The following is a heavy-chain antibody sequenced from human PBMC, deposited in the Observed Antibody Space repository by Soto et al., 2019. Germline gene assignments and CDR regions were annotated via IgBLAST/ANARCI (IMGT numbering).Heavy chain of an antibody. CDR2: ISYDGSNK. CDR3: AKGCRHHLFSYFDY. Sequence: GGSLRLSCAASGFTFSSYGMHWVRQAPGKGLEWVAVISYDGSNKYYADSVKGRFTISRDNSKNTLYLQMNSLRAEDTAVYYCAKGCRHHLFSYFDYWGQGTLVTVSS. V-gene: IGHV3-30*18. D-gene: IGHD3-3*01. J-gene: IGHJ4*02. CDR1: GFTFSSYG.